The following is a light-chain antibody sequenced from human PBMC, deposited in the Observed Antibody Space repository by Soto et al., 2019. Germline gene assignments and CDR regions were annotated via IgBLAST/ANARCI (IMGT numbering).Light chain of an antibody. CDR2: DAS. V-gene: IGKV1-5*01. CDR3: QQYNSYPWT. Sequence: DIQMTQSPSTLSGSVGDRVTITCRASQTISMWLAWYQQKPGKAPNFLIYDASSLQSGVPSRFSGSRSGTEFTLTISSLQPDDVATYYCQQYNSYPWTFGQGTKVDIK. J-gene: IGKJ1*01. CDR1: QTISMW.